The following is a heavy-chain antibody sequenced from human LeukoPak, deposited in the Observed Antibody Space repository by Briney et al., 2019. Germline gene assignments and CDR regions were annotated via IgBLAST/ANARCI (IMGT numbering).Heavy chain of an antibody. D-gene: IGHD1-26*01. J-gene: IGHJ4*02. CDR1: GFTVRSNY. Sequence: GGSLRLSCAASGFTVRSNYMGWVRQAPGKGLEWVSVIYSGGSTYYADSVKGRFTISRDNSKNTLYLQMNSLDAEGTAAYYCARTLDGSYYVLDYWGQGTLVTVSS. V-gene: IGHV3-53*01. CDR3: ARTLDGSYYVLDY. CDR2: IYSGGST.